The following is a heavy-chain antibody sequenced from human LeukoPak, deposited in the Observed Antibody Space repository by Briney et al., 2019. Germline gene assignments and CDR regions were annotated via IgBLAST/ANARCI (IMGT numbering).Heavy chain of an antibody. V-gene: IGHV4-34*01. CDR1: GGSFSGYY. CDR3: ARGTMTTVTYYFDY. CDR2: INHSGST. Sequence: SETLSLTCAVYGGSFSGYYWSWIRQPPGKGLEWIGEINHSGSTNYIPSLKSRVTISADTSKNQFSLKLSSVTAADTAVYYCARGTMTTVTYYFDYWGQGTLVTVSS. J-gene: IGHJ4*02. D-gene: IGHD4-17*01.